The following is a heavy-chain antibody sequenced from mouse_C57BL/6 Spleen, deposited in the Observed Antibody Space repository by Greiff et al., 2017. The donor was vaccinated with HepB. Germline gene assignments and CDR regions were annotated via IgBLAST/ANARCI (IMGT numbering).Heavy chain of an antibody. J-gene: IGHJ2*01. Sequence: QVQLKQPGAELVMPGASVKLSCKASGYTFTSYWMHWVKQRPGQGLEWIGEIDPSDSYTNYNQKFKGKSTLTVDKSSSTAYMQLSSLTSEDSAVYYCARSASMVTTVDYWGQGTTLTVSS. CDR3: ARSASMVTTVDY. D-gene: IGHD2-2*01. CDR2: IDPSDSYT. V-gene: IGHV1-69*01. CDR1: GYTFTSYW.